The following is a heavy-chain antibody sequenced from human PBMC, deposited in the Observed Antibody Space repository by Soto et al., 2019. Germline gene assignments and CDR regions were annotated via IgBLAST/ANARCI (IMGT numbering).Heavy chain of an antibody. V-gene: IGHV4-31*03. D-gene: IGHD3-16*01. Sequence: SETLSLTCTVSGGSISSGGYYWSWIRQHPGKGLEWIGYIYYSGSTYYNPSLKSRVTISVDTSKNQFSLKLSSVTAADTAVYYCARAHGMGATTLDYWGQGTLVTVSS. CDR1: GGSISSGGYY. CDR3: ARAHGMGATTLDY. J-gene: IGHJ4*02. CDR2: IYYSGST.